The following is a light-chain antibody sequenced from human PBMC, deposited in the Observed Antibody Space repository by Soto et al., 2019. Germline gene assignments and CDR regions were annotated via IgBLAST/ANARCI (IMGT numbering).Light chain of an antibody. J-gene: IGKJ3*01. CDR3: PPYNKWPLFS. Sequence: EIVMTQSPGTLSVSPGERATLSCRASQSVSSNLAWYQQRPGRARRLLIYGASTRATGIPARFSGSGSGTEFTHHISRLQSEDFAFYYCPPYNKWPLFSFGPGTRVDIK. V-gene: IGKV3-15*01. CDR1: QSVSSN. CDR2: GAS.